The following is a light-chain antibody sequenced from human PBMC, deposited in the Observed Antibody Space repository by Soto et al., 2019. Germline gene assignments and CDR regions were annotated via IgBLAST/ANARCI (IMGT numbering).Light chain of an antibody. J-gene: IGLJ1*01. CDR1: SSDVGVYNY. CDR3: CSYAGSYTFV. V-gene: IGLV2-11*01. CDR2: DVS. Sequence: QSVLTQPRSVSGSPGQSGTISCTGTSSDVGVYNYVSWYPQYPGKAPKIMIYDVSKRPSGVPDRFSGSKSDNTASLTISGLQAEDEADYYCCSYAGSYTFVFGIGTKVTVL.